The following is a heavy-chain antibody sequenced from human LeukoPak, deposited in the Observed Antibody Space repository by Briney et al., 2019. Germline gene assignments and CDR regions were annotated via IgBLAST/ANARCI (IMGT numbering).Heavy chain of an antibody. Sequence: ASVKVSCKVSGYTLTELSMHWVRQAPGKGLEWMGGFDPEDGETIYAQKFQGRVTMTEDTSTDTAYMELSSLRSEDTAVYYCARELSKLRYFDWLTRGDYYYYMDVWGKGTTVPVSS. D-gene: IGHD3-9*01. V-gene: IGHV1-24*01. CDR1: GYTLTELS. CDR2: FDPEDGET. J-gene: IGHJ6*03. CDR3: ARELSKLRYFDWLTRGDYYYYMDV.